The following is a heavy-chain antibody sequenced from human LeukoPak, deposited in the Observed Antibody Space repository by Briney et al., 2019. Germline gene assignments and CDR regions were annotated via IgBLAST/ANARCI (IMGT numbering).Heavy chain of an antibody. J-gene: IGHJ3*02. D-gene: IGHD4-17*01. CDR1: GFTFSSYS. CDR2: ISSSSSTI. CDR3: ARDGVPWNIGDYDAFDI. V-gene: IGHV3-48*02. Sequence: GGSLRLSCAASGFTFSSYSMNWVRQAPGKGLEWVSYISSSSSTIYYADSVKGRFTISRDNAKNSLYLQMNSQRDEDTAVYYCARDGVPWNIGDYDAFDIWGQGTMVTVSS.